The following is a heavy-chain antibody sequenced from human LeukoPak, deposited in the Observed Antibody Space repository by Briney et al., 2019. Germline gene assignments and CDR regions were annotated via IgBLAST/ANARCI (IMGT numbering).Heavy chain of an antibody. J-gene: IGHJ4*01. Sequence: SETLSLTCSVYGGSFSGYCWSWIRQPPGKGLEWIGEINHRGSTNYNPSLKTRVTISLDRSKDQFSLKLTSVTAADTAVYYCTRGKPETVFDSWGRGTLVTVSS. CDR3: TRGKPETVFDS. CDR1: GGSFSGYC. CDR2: INHRGST. V-gene: IGHV4-34*01.